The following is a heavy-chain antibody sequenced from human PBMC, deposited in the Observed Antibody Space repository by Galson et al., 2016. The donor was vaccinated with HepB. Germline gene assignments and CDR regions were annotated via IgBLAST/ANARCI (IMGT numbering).Heavy chain of an antibody. CDR3: SLADYYGSSGDPLYYYLDV. D-gene: IGHD3-22*01. V-gene: IGHV4-34*01. CDR2: INPSGST. J-gene: IGHJ6*03. CDR1: GGSFSGSY. Sequence: LSLTCTVFGGSFSGSYWNWIRQPPGKGLEWIGGINPSGSTNYNPSLKSRVTISADTSKLQFSLKLSSVTAADTAVYYCSLADYYGSSGDPLYYYLDVWGKGTTVTVSS.